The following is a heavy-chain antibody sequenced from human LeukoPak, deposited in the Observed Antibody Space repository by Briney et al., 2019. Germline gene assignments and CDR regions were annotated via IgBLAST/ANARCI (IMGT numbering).Heavy chain of an antibody. CDR3: ASNSYSYGSPYYYYMDV. CDR2: IYTSGST. Sequence: SETLSLTCTVSGGSISSSSYYWGWIRQPAGKGLEWIGRIYTSGSTNYNPSLKCRVTMSVDTSKNQFSLKLSSVTAADTAVYYCASNSYSYGSPYYYYMDVWGKGTTVTVSS. CDR1: GGSISSSSYY. V-gene: IGHV4-61*02. J-gene: IGHJ6*03. D-gene: IGHD5-18*01.